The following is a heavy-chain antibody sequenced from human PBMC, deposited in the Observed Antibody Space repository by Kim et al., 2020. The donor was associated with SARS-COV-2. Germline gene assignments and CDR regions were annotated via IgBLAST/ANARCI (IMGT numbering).Heavy chain of an antibody. D-gene: IGHD2-8*01. V-gene: IGHV4-34*01. J-gene: IGHJ3*02. CDR3: ARGGDCTNGVCYSRERAFDI. CDR2: INHSGST. Sequence: SETLSLTCAVYGGSFSGYYWSWIRQPPGKGLEWIGEINHSGSTNYNPSLKSRVTISVDTSKNQFSLKLSSVTAADTAVYYCARGGDCTNGVCYSRERAFDIWGQGTMVTVSS. CDR1: GGSFSGYY.